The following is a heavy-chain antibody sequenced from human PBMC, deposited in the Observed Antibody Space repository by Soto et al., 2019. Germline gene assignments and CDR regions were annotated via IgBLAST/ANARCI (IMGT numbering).Heavy chain of an antibody. V-gene: IGHV4-59*01. J-gene: IGHJ4*02. CDR1: GDSISTFY. D-gene: IGHD3-22*01. CDR3: ARGRTGRNSADDSSHYFAFFDY. Sequence: SETLSLTCTVSGDSISTFYWGWMRQSPGKELEWIGYVYYTGSTNYNPSLKSRVTISVDRSKNQFSLKLTSANAADTAVYYCARGRTGRNSADDSSHYFAFFDYVGQGTQVTASS. CDR2: VYYTGST.